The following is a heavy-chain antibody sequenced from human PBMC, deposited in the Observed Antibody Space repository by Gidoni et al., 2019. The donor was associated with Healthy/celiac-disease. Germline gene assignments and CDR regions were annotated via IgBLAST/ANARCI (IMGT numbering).Heavy chain of an antibody. D-gene: IGHD6-19*01. V-gene: IGHV3-21*01. CDR1: GFTFRSDS. CDR3: ARDVLEGQWLVYFDY. J-gene: IGHJ4*02. Sequence: EVQLVESGGGLVKPGGSVRLSCAASGFTFRSDSMNWVRQAPGKGLEWVSSISSSSSYIYYADSVKGRFTISRDNAKNSLYLQMNSLRAEDTAVYYCARDVLEGQWLVYFDYWGQGTLVTVSS. CDR2: ISSSSSYI.